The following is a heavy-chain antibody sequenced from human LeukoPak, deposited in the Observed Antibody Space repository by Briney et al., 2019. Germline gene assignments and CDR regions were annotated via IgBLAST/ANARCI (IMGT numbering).Heavy chain of an antibody. CDR2: ISRSGDVT. CDR1: GFSFSDYD. CDR3: ARDGDAFWFDP. V-gene: IGHV3-11*06. D-gene: IGHD7-27*01. Sequence: GSLRLSCEASGFSFSDYDMSWIRQAPGRGLEWVSYISRSGDVTHYIDSVKGRFTISRDNAKNSLYLQMNSLRAEDTAVYYCARDGDAFWFDPWGQGTLVTVSS. J-gene: IGHJ5*02.